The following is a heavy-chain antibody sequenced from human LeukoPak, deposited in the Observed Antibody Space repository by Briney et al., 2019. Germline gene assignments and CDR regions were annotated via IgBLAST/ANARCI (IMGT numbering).Heavy chain of an antibody. V-gene: IGHV4-30-2*01. CDR3: ARTVTSTLDY. CDR1: GGSISSGGYS. CDR2: IYHSGST. Sequence: SETLSLTCAVSGGSISSGGYSWSWIRQPPGKGLEWIGYIYHSGSTYYNPSLKSRVTISVDRSKNQFSLKLSSVTAADTAVYYCARTVTSTLDYWGQGTLVTVSS. D-gene: IGHD4-17*01. J-gene: IGHJ4*02.